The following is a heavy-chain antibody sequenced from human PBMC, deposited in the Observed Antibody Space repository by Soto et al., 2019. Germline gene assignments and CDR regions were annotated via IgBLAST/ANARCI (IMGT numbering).Heavy chain of an antibody. V-gene: IGHV4-31*03. CDR3: AKVTRFWRSNGCFRIYFAP. Sequence: TLSLACPVCGVSINIASYYGAWLRQHPGRGLEWFGHIYYTGTAYYNPSLKSRAAISLDTSKSQFSLTLTYVTAAATAVYFCAKVTRFWRSNGCFRIYFAPWGQGTLVTVSS. J-gene: IGHJ5*02. CDR1: GVSINIASYY. CDR2: IYYTGTA. D-gene: IGHD3-16*02.